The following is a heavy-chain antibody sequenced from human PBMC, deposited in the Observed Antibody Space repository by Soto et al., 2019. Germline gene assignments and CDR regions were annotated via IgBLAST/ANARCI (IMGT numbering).Heavy chain of an antibody. D-gene: IGHD3-10*01. CDR2: ISAHNGNT. Sequence: QVHLVQSGAEVKKPGASVKVSCKGSGYDFTTYGITWVRQAPGQGLEWLAWISAHNGNTDYAQKLQGRVIVTRDTYTSTAYMVLRSRRSDDKAVYYCSRGSYGDYWGQGALVTVSS. J-gene: IGHJ4*02. CDR3: SRGSYGDY. CDR1: GYDFTTYG. V-gene: IGHV1-18*01.